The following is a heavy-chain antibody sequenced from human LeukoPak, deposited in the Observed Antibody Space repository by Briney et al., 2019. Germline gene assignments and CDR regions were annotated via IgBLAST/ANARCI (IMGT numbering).Heavy chain of an antibody. CDR1: GFTFSSYG. CDR3: ARDLSWSSVESPFDY. V-gene: IGHV3-33*01. Sequence: GGSLRLSCAASGFTFSSYGMHWVRQAPGKGLEWVAVIWYDGSNKYYADSVKGRFTISRDNSKNTLYLQMNSLRAEDTAVYYCARDLSWSSVESPFDYWGQGTLVTVSS. D-gene: IGHD6-13*01. J-gene: IGHJ4*02. CDR2: IWYDGSNK.